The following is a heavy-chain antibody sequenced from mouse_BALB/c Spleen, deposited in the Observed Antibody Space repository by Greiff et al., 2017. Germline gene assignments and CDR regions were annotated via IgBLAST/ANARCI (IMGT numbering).Heavy chain of an antibody. CDR2: IYPGDGDT. CDR1: GYTFTSYW. V-gene: IGHV1-87*01. CDR3: ARGDYRYDDYAMDY. J-gene: IGHJ4*01. Sequence: QVQLQQSGAELARPGASVKLSCKASGYTFTSYWMQWVKQRPGQGLEWIGAIYPGDGDTRYTQKFKGKATLTADKSSSTAYMQLSSLASEDSAVYYCARGDYRYDDYAMDYWGQGTSVTVSS. D-gene: IGHD2-14*01.